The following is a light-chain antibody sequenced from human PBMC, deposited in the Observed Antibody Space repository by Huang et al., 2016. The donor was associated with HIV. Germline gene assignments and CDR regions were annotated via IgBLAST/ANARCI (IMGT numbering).Light chain of an antibody. CDR2: DAS. J-gene: IGKJ3*01. Sequence: ETLMMQSPVTPSVSPGETTSLSYRSSQIVSRNFAWYQQKQGQAPRLLIYDASTRATGVPARFSGSGAGTEFTLTISTLQSEDSAVYYCQQYNDFRSTFGPGTRVEIK. CDR3: QQYNDFRST. V-gene: IGKV3-15*01. CDR1: QIVSRN.